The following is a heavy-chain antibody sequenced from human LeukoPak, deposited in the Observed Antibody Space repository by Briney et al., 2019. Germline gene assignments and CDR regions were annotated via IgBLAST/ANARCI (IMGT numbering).Heavy chain of an antibody. CDR2: IYTSGST. Sequence: SETLSLTCTVSGGSISSGSYYWSWIRQPAGKGLEWIGRIYTSGSTNYNPSLKSRVTMSVDTSKNQFSLKLSSVTAADTAVYYCARNIVVVPAAIGGYNWFDPWGQGTLVTVSS. J-gene: IGHJ5*02. CDR1: GGSISSGSYY. D-gene: IGHD2-2*02. V-gene: IGHV4-61*02. CDR3: ARNIVVVPAAIGGYNWFDP.